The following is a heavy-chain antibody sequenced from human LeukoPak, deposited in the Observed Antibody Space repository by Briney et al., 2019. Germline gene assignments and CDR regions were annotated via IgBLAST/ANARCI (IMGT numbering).Heavy chain of an antibody. D-gene: IGHD2-2*02. CDR1: GYTFTSYG. CDR3: ARVGPYCSSTSCYKGGAFDI. Sequence: GASVKVSCKASGYTFTSYGISWVRQAPGQGLEWMGWISAYNGNTNYAQKLQGRVTMTTDTSTSTAYMELRSLRSDDTAVYYCARVGPYCSSTSCYKGGAFDIWGQGTMVTVSS. CDR2: ISAYNGNT. J-gene: IGHJ3*02. V-gene: IGHV1-18*01.